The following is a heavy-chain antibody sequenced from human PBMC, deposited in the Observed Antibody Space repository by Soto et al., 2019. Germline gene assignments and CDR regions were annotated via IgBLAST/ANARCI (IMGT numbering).Heavy chain of an antibody. CDR1: GCTFRSYT. CDR2: IIPNYGTA. CDR3: ARGVECCRNCRYNTNWFDP. J-gene: IGHJ5*02. Sequence: SVKVSCKASGCTFRSYTFSWVRQAPGQGLEWMGGIIPNYGTANFPQKFQGRITMTADTSTSTAYMELRSLTSDDTAVYYCARGVECCRNCRYNTNWFDPWGQGTLVTVSS. V-gene: IGHV1-69*06. D-gene: IGHD2-15*01.